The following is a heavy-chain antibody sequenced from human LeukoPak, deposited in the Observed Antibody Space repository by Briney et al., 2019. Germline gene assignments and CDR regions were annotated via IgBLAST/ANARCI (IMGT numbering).Heavy chain of an antibody. J-gene: IGHJ4*02. V-gene: IGHV1-46*01. CDR1: GYTFTSYY. CDR3: ARDSTPKIAVAYYYFDS. D-gene: IGHD6-19*01. Sequence: ASVTVSFTASGYTFTSYYMHWVRQAPGQGLEWMGIINPRGGSTSYAQKFQGRVTMTRDTSPSTVYMELSSLRSEDTAVYYCARDSTPKIAVAYYYFDSWGQGTLVTVSS. CDR2: INPRGGST.